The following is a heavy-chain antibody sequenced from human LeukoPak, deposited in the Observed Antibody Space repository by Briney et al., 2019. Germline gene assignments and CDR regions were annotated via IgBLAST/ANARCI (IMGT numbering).Heavy chain of an antibody. CDR2: VYYGRSP. J-gene: IGHJ4*02. Sequence: SETLSLTCTVAGDSISRSTYYWAWIRQPPGKGLEWIGSVYYGRSPYFNPSLESRATISVDTSKNHFSLKMSSVTAADTAVYYCARSSGTGTFSYWGQGTLVTVSS. CDR1: GDSISRSTYY. V-gene: IGHV4-39*02. D-gene: IGHD6-25*01. CDR3: ARSSGTGTFSY.